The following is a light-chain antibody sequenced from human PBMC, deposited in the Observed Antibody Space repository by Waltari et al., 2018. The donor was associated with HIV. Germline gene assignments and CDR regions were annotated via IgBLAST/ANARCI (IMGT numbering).Light chain of an antibody. Sequence: DIQMTQSPSSLSASVGDRVTITCRASQAISNSLAWYQQKPGKAPKLLLYAASRLESGVPSRFSGSGSGTDFTLTISSLQPEDVATYYCQKYNNAPRTFGQGTRVEIK. J-gene: IGKJ1*01. CDR2: AAS. V-gene: IGKV1-NL1*01. CDR1: QAISNS. CDR3: QKYNNAPRT.